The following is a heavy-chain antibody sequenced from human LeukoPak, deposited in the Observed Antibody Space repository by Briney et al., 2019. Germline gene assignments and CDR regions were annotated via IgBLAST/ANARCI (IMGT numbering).Heavy chain of an antibody. CDR3: AKGGNANLISGYSYGPNPVSGEYYFDY. Sequence: PGGSLRLSCAASGFTFSSYGMHWVRQAPGKGLEWVAFIRYDGSNKYYAESVKGRFTISRDNSKNTLYLQMNSLRAEDTAVYYCAKGGNANLISGYSYGPNPVSGEYYFDYWGQGTLVTVSS. V-gene: IGHV3-30*02. CDR2: IRYDGSNK. D-gene: IGHD5-18*01. J-gene: IGHJ4*02. CDR1: GFTFSSYG.